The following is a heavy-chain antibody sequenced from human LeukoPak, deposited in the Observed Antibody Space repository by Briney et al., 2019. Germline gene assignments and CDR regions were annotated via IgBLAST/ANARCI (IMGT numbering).Heavy chain of an antibody. Sequence: SETLSLTCTVSGGSISSSHYYWGWIRQPPGKGLEWIRSIYYTGSTYYNPSLKSRVTISVDTSKNQFSLKLRFATAADTAVYYCAILPATDTYYYDNSGYYRPGVHWGQGTLVTVSS. V-gene: IGHV4-39*07. CDR2: IYYTGST. CDR3: AILPATDTYYYDNSGYYRPGVH. D-gene: IGHD3-22*01. CDR1: GGSISSSHYY. J-gene: IGHJ4*02.